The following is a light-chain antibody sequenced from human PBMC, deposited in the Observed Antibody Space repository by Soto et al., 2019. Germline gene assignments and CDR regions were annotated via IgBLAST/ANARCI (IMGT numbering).Light chain of an antibody. Sequence: DIQMTQSPSTLSASVGDRVTITCRASQSISSWLAWYQQKPGKAPKLLIFQASSLKSGVPSRFSGSGSATEYTLTLSSLQPDDFATYCCEDYSSSSGLTFGGGTKVQSK. J-gene: IGKJ4*01. CDR2: QAS. V-gene: IGKV1-5*03. CDR3: EDYSSSSGLT. CDR1: QSISSW.